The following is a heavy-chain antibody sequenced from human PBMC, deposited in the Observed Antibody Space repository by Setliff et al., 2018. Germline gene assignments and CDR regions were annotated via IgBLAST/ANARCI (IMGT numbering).Heavy chain of an antibody. CDR1: GFVFSDYY. CDR3: ARGGFGFCSSTTCQWGYYSMDV. J-gene: IGHJ6*03. CDR2: ISRGATTT. Sequence: PGGSLRLSCAASGFVFSDYYMSWIRQTPGKGLEWVAYISRGATTTYYTDSVKGRFTISRDNAKTSLYLQMNSLRAEDTAVYYCARGGFGFCSSTTCQWGYYSMDVWGKGTTVTVSS. D-gene: IGHD2-2*03. V-gene: IGHV3-11*01.